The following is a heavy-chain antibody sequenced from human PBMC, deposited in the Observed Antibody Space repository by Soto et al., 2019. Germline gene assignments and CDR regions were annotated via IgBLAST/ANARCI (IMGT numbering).Heavy chain of an antibody. Sequence: ASVKVSCKASGYTFTSYDINWVRQATGQGLEWMGWMNPNSGNTGYAQKFQGRVTMTRNTSISTAYMELSSLRSEDTAVYYCARGRVAAAGDGDYFGCWGQGTLVTVSS. V-gene: IGHV1-8*01. CDR3: ARGRVAAAGDGDYFGC. CDR2: MNPNSGNT. D-gene: IGHD6-13*01. CDR1: GYTFTSYD. J-gene: IGHJ4*02.